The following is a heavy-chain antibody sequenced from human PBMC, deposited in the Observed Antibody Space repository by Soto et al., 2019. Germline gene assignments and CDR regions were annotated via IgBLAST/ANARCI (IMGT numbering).Heavy chain of an antibody. CDR2: IYYSGST. V-gene: IGHV4-59*01. J-gene: IGHJ4*02. D-gene: IGHD3-22*01. CDR1: GGSISSYY. Sequence: SETLSLTCTVSGGSISSYYWSWIRQPPGKGLEWIGYIYYSGSTNYNPSLKGRVTISVDTSKNQFSLKLSSVTAADTAVYYCARGAMYYYDSSGYLDYWGQGTLVTVSS. CDR3: ARGAMYYYDSSGYLDY.